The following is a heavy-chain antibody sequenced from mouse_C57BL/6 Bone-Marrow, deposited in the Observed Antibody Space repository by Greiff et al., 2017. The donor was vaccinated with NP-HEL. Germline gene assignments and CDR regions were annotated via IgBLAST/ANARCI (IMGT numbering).Heavy chain of an antibody. Sequence: QVHVKQSGAELVRPGTSVKMSCKASGYTFTNYWVGWAKQRPGHGLEWLGDIYPGGGYTNYNEKFKGKATLTADKSSSTAYMQFSSQTSEDSAIYYCLYGKPWFAYWGQGTLVTVSA. J-gene: IGHJ3*01. D-gene: IGHD2-1*01. CDR1: GYTFTNYW. V-gene: IGHV1-63*01. CDR3: LYGKPWFAY. CDR2: IYPGGGYT.